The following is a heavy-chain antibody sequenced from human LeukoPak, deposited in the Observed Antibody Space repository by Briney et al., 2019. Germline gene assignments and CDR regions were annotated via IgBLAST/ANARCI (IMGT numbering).Heavy chain of an antibody. Sequence: SETLSLTCTVSGGSISSSSYYWGWIRQPPGKGLEWIGIIYYSGSTYYNPSLKSRLTISVDTYKNQFSLKLSSVTATDTAVYYCARRGYCSSTSCYGYWFDPWGQGTLVTVSS. D-gene: IGHD2-2*01. V-gene: IGHV4-39*01. CDR3: ARRGYCSSTSCYGYWFDP. J-gene: IGHJ5*02. CDR1: GGSISSSSYY. CDR2: IYYSGST.